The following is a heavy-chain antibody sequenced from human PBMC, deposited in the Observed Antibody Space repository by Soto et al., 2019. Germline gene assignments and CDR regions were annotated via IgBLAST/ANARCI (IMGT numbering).Heavy chain of an antibody. CDR1: GYSFTSTY. Sequence: QVQLVQSGAEVKKPGASVRISGRASGYSFTSTYVHWVRQAPGQGPEWMGIINPAGGTTYYAQKFQGRLTITSDTSTDTVCMDLNDLTSEDTAVYFCALKVVTYYDNWGQGTLLTVSS. CDR2: INPAGGTT. J-gene: IGHJ4*02. V-gene: IGHV1-46*01. D-gene: IGHD2-21*02. CDR3: ALKVVTYYDN.